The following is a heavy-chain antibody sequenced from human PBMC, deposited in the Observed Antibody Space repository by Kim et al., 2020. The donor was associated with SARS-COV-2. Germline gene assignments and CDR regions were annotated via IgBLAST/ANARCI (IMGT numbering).Heavy chain of an antibody. V-gene: IGHV3-23*01. D-gene: IGHD5-12*01. CDR1: GFTFSSYA. Sequence: GGSLRLSCAASGFTFSSYAMSWVRQAPGKGLEWVSGISGSGGSTYYADSVKGRFTISRDNSKNTLYLQMNSLRVEDTAVFSCAKDMRGGYKSTWDAFDMWGQGTKVIVSA. J-gene: IGHJ3*02. CDR2: ISGSGGST. CDR3: AKDMRGGYKSTWDAFDM.